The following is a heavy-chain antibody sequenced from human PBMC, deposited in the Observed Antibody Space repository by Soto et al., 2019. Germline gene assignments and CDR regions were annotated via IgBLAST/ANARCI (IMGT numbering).Heavy chain of an antibody. Sequence: SETLSLTCAVSSGSISSSNWWSWVRQPPGKGLEWIGEIYHSGSTNYNPSLKSRVTISVDKSKNQFSLKLSSVTAADTAVYYCATQIRGYSYGYDYWGQGTLVTVSS. D-gene: IGHD5-18*01. V-gene: IGHV4-4*02. CDR2: IYHSGST. J-gene: IGHJ4*02. CDR1: SGSISSSNW. CDR3: ATQIRGYSYGYDY.